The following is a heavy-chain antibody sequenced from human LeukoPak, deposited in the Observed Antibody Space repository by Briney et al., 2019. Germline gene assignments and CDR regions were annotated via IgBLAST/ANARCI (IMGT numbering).Heavy chain of an antibody. CDR2: LSDGGSHE. J-gene: IGHJ3*01. CDR1: GFIFSRFG. CDR3: AKEGAVNAKYAFDL. V-gene: IGHV3-30*18. D-gene: IGHD4-11*01. Sequence: GGSLRLSCAASGFIFSRFGMHWVRQAPGKGLEWVAVLSDGGSHEWFADSVKGRFTISRDNSKSTLYLQMNSLRVEDTAVYYCAKEGAVNAKYAFDLWGQGTVVTVSS.